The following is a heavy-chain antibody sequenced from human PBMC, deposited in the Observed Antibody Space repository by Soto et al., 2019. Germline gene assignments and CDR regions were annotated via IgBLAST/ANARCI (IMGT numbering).Heavy chain of an antibody. Sequence: QVHLVQSGAEVKKPGASVKVSCKGSGYGFTTYGITWVRQAPGQGLEWMAWISAHNGNTNYEQKLQGRVTVTRDTSTSTAYMELRSLRSDDTVVYYCARGRYGDYWGQGALVTVSS. CDR2: ISAHNGNT. CDR3: ARGRYGDY. D-gene: IGHD1-1*01. CDR1: GYGFTTYG. J-gene: IGHJ4*02. V-gene: IGHV1-18*01.